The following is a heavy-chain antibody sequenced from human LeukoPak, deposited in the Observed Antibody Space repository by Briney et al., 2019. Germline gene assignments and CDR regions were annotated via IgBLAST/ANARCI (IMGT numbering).Heavy chain of an antibody. D-gene: IGHD5-18*01. Sequence: GGSLRLSCAASGFPFSDYYMNWIRQAPGKGLEWLSHISSSGGAIYYADSVKGRFTISRDNAKNTLYLQMNSLRGEDTAVYYCARDRTAGYSYGYQPEDYWGQGTLVTVSS. J-gene: IGHJ4*02. CDR2: ISSSGGAI. V-gene: IGHV3-11*01. CDR3: ARDRTAGYSYGYQPEDY. CDR1: GFPFSDYY.